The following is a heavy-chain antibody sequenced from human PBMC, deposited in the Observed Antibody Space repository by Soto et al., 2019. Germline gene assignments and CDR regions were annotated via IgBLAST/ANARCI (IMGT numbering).Heavy chain of an antibody. Sequence: PGGSLRLSGAASGFTFSDYYMSWIRQAPWKGLEWVSYISSSSYTNYADSVKGRFTIYRDNAKNSLYLQMNSLRAEDTAVYYCARDHSGYDFWSGYWFYLDYCGQGTLVTVCS. V-gene: IGHV3-11*06. CDR3: ARDHSGYDFWSGYWFYLDY. CDR2: ISSSSYT. J-gene: IGHJ4*02. D-gene: IGHD3-3*01. CDR1: GFTFSDYY.